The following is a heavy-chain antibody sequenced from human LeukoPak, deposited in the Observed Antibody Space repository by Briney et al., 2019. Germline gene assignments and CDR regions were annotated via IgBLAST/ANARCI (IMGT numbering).Heavy chain of an antibody. D-gene: IGHD1-26*01. Sequence: SETLSLTCTVSGGSTSSYYWSWIRQPPGKGLEWIGYIYYSGSTNYNPSLKSRVTISVDTSKNQFSLKLSSVTAADTAVYYCARRRVGANYNWFDPWGQGTLVTVSS. V-gene: IGHV4-59*08. CDR2: IYYSGST. CDR3: ARRRVGANYNWFDP. J-gene: IGHJ5*02. CDR1: GGSTSSYY.